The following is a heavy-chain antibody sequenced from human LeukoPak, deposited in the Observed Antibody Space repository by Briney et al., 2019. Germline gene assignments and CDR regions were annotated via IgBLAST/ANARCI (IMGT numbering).Heavy chain of an antibody. J-gene: IGHJ6*03. CDR2: IGGRGGSA. Sequence: GGSLRLSCAASGFSFSSYAMSWVRQAPGKGLEWVSAIGGRGGSAYYADSVKGRFTISRDNSKNTLYLQMNSLRAEDTAVYYCAKQGRDWLRDYYYYMDVWGKGTTVTISS. CDR3: AKQGRDWLRDYYYYMDV. V-gene: IGHV3-23*01. CDR1: GFSFSSYA. D-gene: IGHD3-9*01.